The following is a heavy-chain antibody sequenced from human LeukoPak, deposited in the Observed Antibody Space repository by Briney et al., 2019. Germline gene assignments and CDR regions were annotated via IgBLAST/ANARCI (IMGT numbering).Heavy chain of an antibody. CDR3: ARFSYGYSSFDY. D-gene: IGHD5-18*01. J-gene: IGHJ4*02. Sequence: ASVKVSCKASGYTFTIYGISWVRQAPGQGLEWMGWISAYNGNTNYAQKLQGRVTMTTDTSTSTAYMELRSLRSDDTAVYYCARFSYGYSSFDYWGQGTLVTVSS. V-gene: IGHV1-18*01. CDR1: GYTFTIYG. CDR2: ISAYNGNT.